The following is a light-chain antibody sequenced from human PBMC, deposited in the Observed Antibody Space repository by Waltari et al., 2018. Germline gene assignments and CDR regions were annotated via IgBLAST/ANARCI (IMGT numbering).Light chain of an antibody. V-gene: IGKV3-11*01. J-gene: IGKJ4*01. Sequence: EIVFTQSPATLSLSPGETATLSCRASQSVSSYLAWYQQKPGQAPSLLIYDASNRATGIPARFSGSGSGTDFTLTISSLEPEDFAVYYCQQRSNWPPGFGGGTKVEIK. CDR3: QQRSNWPPG. CDR2: DAS. CDR1: QSVSSY.